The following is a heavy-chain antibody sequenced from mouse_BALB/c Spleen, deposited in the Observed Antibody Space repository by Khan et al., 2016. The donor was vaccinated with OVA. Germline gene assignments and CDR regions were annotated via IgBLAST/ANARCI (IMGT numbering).Heavy chain of an antibody. D-gene: IGHD3-1*01. V-gene: IGHV1-4*01. J-gene: IGHJ2*01. CDR3: ARKGTRASY. Sequence: VQLKQSGAELVKPGASVKMSCKASGYTFTSYTMHWVKQRPGQGLEWIGYINPSSGYTKYNQKFKDKATLTADKSSSTAYMQLSSLTSEDSAVYYCARKGTRASYWGQGTTLTVSS. CDR1: GYTFTSYT. CDR2: INPSSGYT.